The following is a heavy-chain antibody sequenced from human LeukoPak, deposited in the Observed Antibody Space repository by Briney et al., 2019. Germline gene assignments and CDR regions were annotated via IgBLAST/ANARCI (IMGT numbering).Heavy chain of an antibody. CDR2: IDHTGTT. CDR1: HYSISSGFY. D-gene: IGHD5-12*01. J-gene: IGHJ4*02. V-gene: IGHV4-38-2*02. Sequence: SETLSLTCTVSHYSISSGFYWGWIRQSPGRGLEWIGAIDHTGTTYYNPSLKSRVTISVDTSKNQFSLNVNSWTAADTAIYYSARLSYGYDPYYFDCWGQGTLVTVAS. CDR3: ARLSYGYDPYYFDC.